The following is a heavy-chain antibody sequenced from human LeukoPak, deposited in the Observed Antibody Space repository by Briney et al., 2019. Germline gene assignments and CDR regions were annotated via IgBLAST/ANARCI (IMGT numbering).Heavy chain of an antibody. D-gene: IGHD1-26*01. CDR2: ISYDGSNK. Sequence: GGSLRLSCAASGFTFSSYAMHWVRQAPGKGLEWVAVISYDGSNKYYADSVKGRFTISRDNSKNTLYLQMGSLRAEDMAVYYCARGGGGSYYMNYYYMDVWGKGTTVTISS. J-gene: IGHJ6*03. CDR3: ARGGGGSYYMNYYYMDV. V-gene: IGHV3-30*14. CDR1: GFTFSSYA.